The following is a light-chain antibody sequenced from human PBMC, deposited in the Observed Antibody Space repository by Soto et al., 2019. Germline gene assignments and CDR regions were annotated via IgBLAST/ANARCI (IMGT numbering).Light chain of an antibody. Sequence: QSVLTQPASVSGSPGQSITISCIGTSSDVGSNNLVSWYQQHPGKAPKVIISEFSERLSGVFNRFSGSKSGNTASLTISGLQAEDEADYYCCSNAGDNTYVFGSGTKVTVL. J-gene: IGLJ1*01. CDR3: CSNAGDNTYV. V-gene: IGLV2-23*02. CDR2: EFS. CDR1: SSDVGSNNL.